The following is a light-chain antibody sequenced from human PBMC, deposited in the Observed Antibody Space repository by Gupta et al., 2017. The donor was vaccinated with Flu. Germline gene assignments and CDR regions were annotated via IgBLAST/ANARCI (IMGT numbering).Light chain of an antibody. Sequence: EIGFTKAPATLSLSPGERATLSCRASQSVSSYLAWYQQKPGQAPRLLIYDASNRATGIPARFSGSGSGTDFTLTISSLEPEDFAVYYCQQRSNWLYTFGQGTKLEIK. J-gene: IGKJ2*01. CDR2: DAS. CDR3: QQRSNWLYT. V-gene: IGKV3-11*01. CDR1: QSVSSY.